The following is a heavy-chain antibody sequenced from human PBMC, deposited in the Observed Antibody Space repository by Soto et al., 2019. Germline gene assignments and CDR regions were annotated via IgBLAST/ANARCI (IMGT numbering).Heavy chain of an antibody. CDR1: RYAFSQFY. J-gene: IGHJ6*03. Sequence: QVQLVQSGAEVKKPGASVKVSCKASRYAFSQFYIHWMRQAPGQGLEWMGWINPNSGRTKFAQKFQGWVTMTRDTSIKTVYMELSGLKSDATAVYYCARESGGTTATLDYYYFYMDVWGKGTTVTVSS. CDR3: ARESGGTTATLDYYYFYMDV. V-gene: IGHV1-2*04. D-gene: IGHD4-17*01. CDR2: INPNSGRT.